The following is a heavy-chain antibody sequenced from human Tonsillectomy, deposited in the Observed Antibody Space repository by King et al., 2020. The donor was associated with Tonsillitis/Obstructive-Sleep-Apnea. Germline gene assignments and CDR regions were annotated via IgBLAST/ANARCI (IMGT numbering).Heavy chain of an antibody. CDR3: AKEAPSPDYGDYYMDV. Sequence: QLVQSGGGVAQPGGSLRLSCAASGFTLDDYGMHWVRQAPGKGLEWVSLLSGDGGSTYYADSVKGRFTISRDHSKNSLYLQMNRLRIEDTALYYCAKEAPSPDYGDYYMDVWGKGTTVTVSS. J-gene: IGHJ6*03. D-gene: IGHD4-17*01. V-gene: IGHV3-43*02. CDR1: GFTLDDYG. CDR2: LSGDGGST.